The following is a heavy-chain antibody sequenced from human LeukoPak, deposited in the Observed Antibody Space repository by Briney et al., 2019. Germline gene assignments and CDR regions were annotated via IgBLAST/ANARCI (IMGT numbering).Heavy chain of an antibody. CDR2: IIPIFGTA. CDR3: ARHRSRMEWSLFDY. D-gene: IGHD3-3*01. J-gene: IGHJ4*02. CDR1: GGTFSSYA. Sequence: SVKVSCKASGGTFSSYAISWVRQAPGQGLEWMGGIIPIFGTANYAQKFQGRVTITTDESTSTAYMELSSLRSEDTAVYYCARHRSRMEWSLFDYWGQGTLVTVPS. V-gene: IGHV1-69*05.